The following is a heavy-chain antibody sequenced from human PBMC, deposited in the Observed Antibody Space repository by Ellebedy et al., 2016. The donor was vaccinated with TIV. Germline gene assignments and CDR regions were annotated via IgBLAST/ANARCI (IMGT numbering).Heavy chain of an antibody. CDR1: GYTFTGYF. CDR3: ARGSVYDSSGYYYGGRSDA. J-gene: IGHJ5*02. Sequence: AASVKVSCKASGYTFTGYFMHWVRQAPGQGLEWMGRINLSDGSTSYAQKFQGRVTMTRDTSTSTVYMELSSLRSEDTAVYSCARGSVYDSSGYYYGGRSDAWGQGSLVTVSS. V-gene: IGHV1-46*01. CDR2: INLSDGST. D-gene: IGHD3-22*01.